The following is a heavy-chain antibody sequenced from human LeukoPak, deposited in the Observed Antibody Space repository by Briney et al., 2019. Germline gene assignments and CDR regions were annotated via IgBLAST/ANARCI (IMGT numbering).Heavy chain of an antibody. J-gene: IGHJ1*01. V-gene: IGHV1-2*02. CDR3: ARDLFSGGWYGSD. CDR1: GYTFTGYY. D-gene: IGHD6-19*01. CDR2: INPNSGGT. Sequence: ASVKVSCKASGYTFTGYYMHWVRRAPGQGLEWMGWINPNSGGTNYAQKFQGRVTMTRDTSISTAYMELSRLRSDDTAVYYCARDLFSGGWYGSDWGQGTLVTVSS.